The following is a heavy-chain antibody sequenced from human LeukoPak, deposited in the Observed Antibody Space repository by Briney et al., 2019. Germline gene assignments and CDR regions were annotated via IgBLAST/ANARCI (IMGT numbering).Heavy chain of an antibody. CDR1: GGSFSGYY. CDR3: ADNYAGAFDI. J-gene: IGHJ3*02. CDR2: IYYSGST. D-gene: IGHD4-11*01. Sequence: SETLSLTCAVYGGSFSGYYWSWIRQPPGKGLEWIGYIYYSGSTNYNPSLKSRVTISVDTSKNQFSLKLSSVTAADTAVYYCADNYAGAFDIWGQGTMVTVSS. V-gene: IGHV4-59*08.